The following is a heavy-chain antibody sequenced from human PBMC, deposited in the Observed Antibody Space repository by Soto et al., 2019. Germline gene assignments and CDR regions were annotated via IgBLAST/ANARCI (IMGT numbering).Heavy chain of an antibody. Sequence: GESLKISCKGSGYSFTNYRIGWVPPMPGKSLEWMGIIYPGDSDTRYSPSFQGQVTISADKSISTAYLQWSSLKASDSAMYYCACLGLSGTHHYYGMAVWGQGTTVTVSS. CDR3: ACLGLSGTHHYYGMAV. CDR2: IYPGDSDT. D-gene: IGHD1-20*01. V-gene: IGHV5-51*01. CDR1: GYSFTNYR. J-gene: IGHJ6*02.